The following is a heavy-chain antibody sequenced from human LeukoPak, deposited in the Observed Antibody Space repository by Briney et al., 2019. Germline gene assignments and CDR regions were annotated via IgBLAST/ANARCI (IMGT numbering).Heavy chain of an antibody. Sequence: GGSLRLSCAASGFTFSSYAMSWVRQAPGKGLEWVSAISGSGGSTYYADSVKGRFTISRDNSKNTLYLQMNSLRAEDTAVYYCAETSDILTGNLDYWGQGALVTVSS. CDR3: AETSDILTGNLDY. D-gene: IGHD3-9*01. CDR2: ISGSGGST. J-gene: IGHJ4*02. CDR1: GFTFSSYA. V-gene: IGHV3-23*01.